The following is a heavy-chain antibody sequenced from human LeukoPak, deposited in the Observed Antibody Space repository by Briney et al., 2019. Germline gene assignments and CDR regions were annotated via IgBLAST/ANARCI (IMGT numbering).Heavy chain of an antibody. CDR3: AESYGENARFDN. CDR2: IRYDGNNK. CDR1: GFTFISYS. D-gene: IGHD4-17*01. J-gene: IGHJ4*02. Sequence: GGSLRLSCAASGFTFISYSIHWVRQAPGKGLEWVAFIRYDGNNKYYADSVKGRFTISRDNSKNTLYLQMNSLRAEDTAVYYCAESYGENARFDNWVQGTLVTVSS. V-gene: IGHV3-30*02.